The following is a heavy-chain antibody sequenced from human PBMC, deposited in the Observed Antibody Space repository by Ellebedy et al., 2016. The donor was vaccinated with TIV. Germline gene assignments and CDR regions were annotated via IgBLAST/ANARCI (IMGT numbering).Heavy chain of an antibody. CDR1: GFTFSSYT. J-gene: IGHJ4*02. D-gene: IGHD2-2*01. CDR2: ISSASTYL. Sequence: GGSLRLXCEASGFTFSSYTMNWVRQAPGKGLEWVSSISSASTYLSYADSVKGRFTISRDNAKNSLYMEMNSLRDDDTAVYYCAKEPGYSTREWGQGTLVTVSS. CDR3: AKEPGYSTRE. V-gene: IGHV3-21*06.